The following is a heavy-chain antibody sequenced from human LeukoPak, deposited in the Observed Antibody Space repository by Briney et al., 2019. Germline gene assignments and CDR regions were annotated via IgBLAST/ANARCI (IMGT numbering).Heavy chain of an antibody. Sequence: GGSLRLSCAASGFTFSSYAMHWVRQAPGKGLEWVAVISYDGSNKYYADSVKGRFTISRDNSKNTLYLQMNSLRAEDTAVYYCAKDARGWELLTVDYWGQGTLVTVSS. D-gene: IGHD1-26*01. CDR3: AKDARGWELLTVDY. CDR2: ISYDGSNK. V-gene: IGHV3-30-3*01. J-gene: IGHJ4*02. CDR1: GFTFSSYA.